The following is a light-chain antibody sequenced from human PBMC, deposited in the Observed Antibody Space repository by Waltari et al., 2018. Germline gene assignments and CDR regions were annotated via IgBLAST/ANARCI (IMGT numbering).Light chain of an antibody. J-gene: IGLJ2*01. CDR2: EVF. V-gene: IGLV2-8*01. CDR3: SSYAGNNFVV. CDR1: SSDVGGYKY. Sequence: QSALTQPPSASGSPGQSVTISCTGTSSDVGGYKYVSLYQFHPGKAPKLLIYEVFRRPSGVPDRFSGSKSGNTASLIVSGLQAEDEAEYYCSSYAGNNFVVFGGGTQLTVL.